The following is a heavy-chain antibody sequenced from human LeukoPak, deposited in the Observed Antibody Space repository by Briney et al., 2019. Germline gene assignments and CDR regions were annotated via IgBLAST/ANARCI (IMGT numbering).Heavy chain of an antibody. V-gene: IGHV1-18*04. J-gene: IGHJ5*02. Sequence: ASVKVSCKASGYTFTGYYMHWVRQAPGQGLEWMGWISAYNGNTNYAQKLQGRVTMTTDTSTSTAYMELRSLRSDDTAVYYCARAGNIVVVPAAEVRYNWFDPWGQGTLVTVSS. CDR2: ISAYNGNT. CDR1: GYTFTGYY. D-gene: IGHD2-2*01. CDR3: ARAGNIVVVPAAEVRYNWFDP.